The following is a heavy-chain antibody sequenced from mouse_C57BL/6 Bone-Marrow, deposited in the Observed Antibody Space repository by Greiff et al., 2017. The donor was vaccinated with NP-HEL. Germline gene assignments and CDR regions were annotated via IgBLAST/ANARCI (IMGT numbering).Heavy chain of an antibody. CDR3: ARSRYNDPYAY. V-gene: IGHV1-64*01. J-gene: IGHJ3*01. CDR1: GYTFNSYW. CDR2: IHPNSGST. D-gene: IGHD1-3*01. Sequence: QVQLQQPGAELVKPGASVKLSCKASGYTFNSYWMHWVKQRPGQGLEWIGMIHPNSGSTNYNEKFKSKATLTVDKSSSTAYMQLSSLTSEDSAVYYCARSRYNDPYAYGGQGTVVTVSA.